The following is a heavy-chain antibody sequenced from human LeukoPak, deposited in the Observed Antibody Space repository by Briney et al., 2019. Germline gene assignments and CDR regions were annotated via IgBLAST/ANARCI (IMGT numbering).Heavy chain of an antibody. V-gene: IGHV3-7*01. CDR1: GFTFSSYW. J-gene: IGHJ4*02. D-gene: IGHD5-18*01. CDR3: ARERGENSYGLFDY. Sequence: RPGGSLRLSCAASGFTFSSYWMSWVRQAPGKGLEWVANIKQDGSEKYYVDSVKGRFTISRDNAKNSLYLQMNSLRAEDTAVYYCARERGENSYGLFDYWGQGTLVTVSS. CDR2: IKQDGSEK.